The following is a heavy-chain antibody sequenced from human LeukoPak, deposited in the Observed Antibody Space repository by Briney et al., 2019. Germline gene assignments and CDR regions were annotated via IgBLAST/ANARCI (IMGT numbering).Heavy chain of an antibody. CDR2: IYYSGST. CDR1: GGSISSGDYY. Sequence: SQTLSLTCTVSGGSISSGDYYWSWIRQPPGKGLEWIGYIYYSGSTYYNPSLKSRVTISVDTSKNQFSLRLSSVTAADTAVYYCARAGNGILTGYFQNWYFDLWGRGTLVTVSS. V-gene: IGHV4-30-4*01. J-gene: IGHJ2*01. CDR3: ARAGNGILTGYFQNWYFDL. D-gene: IGHD3-9*01.